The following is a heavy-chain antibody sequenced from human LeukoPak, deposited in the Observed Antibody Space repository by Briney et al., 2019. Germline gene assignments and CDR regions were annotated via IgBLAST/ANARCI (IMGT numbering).Heavy chain of an antibody. J-gene: IGHJ3*02. CDR3: AREILRFDI. V-gene: IGHV7-4-1*02. CDR2: INTDSGNP. CDR1: GYTFNSQG. Sequence: ASVKVSCKASGYTFNSQGMNWVRQAPGQGLEWMGWINTDSGNPTYAQGFTGRFVFSLDSSVSTAYLQISNLMPQDSAKYYCAREILRFDIWGRGTTVTVSS.